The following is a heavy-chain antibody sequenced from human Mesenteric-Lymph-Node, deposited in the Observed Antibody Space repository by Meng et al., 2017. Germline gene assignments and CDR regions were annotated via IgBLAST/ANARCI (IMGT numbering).Heavy chain of an antibody. J-gene: IGHJ3*02. CDR1: GGSISNYY. CDR3: ARSMLGVGDAFDI. D-gene: IGHD3-22*01. CDR2: ISYSGTT. V-gene: IGHV4-59*01. Sequence: SETLSLTCTVSGGSISNYYWSWIRQPPEKGLDWSGYISYSGTTNYNPSLKSRVTISVDTSKNQFSLRLSSVTAADTAVYYCARSMLGVGDAFDIWGQGTMVTVSS.